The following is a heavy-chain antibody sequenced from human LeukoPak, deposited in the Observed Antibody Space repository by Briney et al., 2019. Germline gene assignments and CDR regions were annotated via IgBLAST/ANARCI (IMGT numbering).Heavy chain of an antibody. D-gene: IGHD2-2*02. CDR2: IYTSGIT. Sequence: KPSETLSLTCTVSGGSISRYYWSWIRQPAGKGLEWIGRIYTSGITNYNPSLKSRVTMSVDTHKHQFSLTLGAVTAAGTAVHYCFSLGYCSSTSCYNYMDGWGKGTTVSVPS. J-gene: IGHJ6*03. CDR1: GGSISRYY. V-gene: IGHV4-4*07. CDR3: FSLGYCSSTSCYNYMDG.